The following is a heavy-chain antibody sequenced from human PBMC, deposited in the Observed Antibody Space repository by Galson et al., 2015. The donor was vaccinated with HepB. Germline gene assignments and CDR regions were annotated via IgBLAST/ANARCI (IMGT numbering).Heavy chain of an antibody. CDR3: ARALQDYPDC. J-gene: IGHJ4*02. CDR2: ISSSSSTI. D-gene: IGHD1-1*01. CDR1: GFTFSSYS. Sequence: SLRLSCAASGFTFSSYSMNWVRQAPGKGLEWVSYISSSSSTIYYADSVKGRFTISRDNAKNSLYLQMNSLRAEDTAVYYCARALQDYPDCWGQGTLVTVSS. V-gene: IGHV3-48*04.